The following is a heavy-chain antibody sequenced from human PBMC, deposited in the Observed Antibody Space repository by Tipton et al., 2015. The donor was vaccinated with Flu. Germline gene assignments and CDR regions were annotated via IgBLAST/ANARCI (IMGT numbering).Heavy chain of an antibody. D-gene: IGHD3-3*01. CDR3: AKKGWSGYSPLDY. CDR2: ISGST. CDR1: GFTFSSYA. Sequence: AASGFTFSSYAMSWVRQAPGKGLEWVSTISGSTYYADSVKGRFTVSRDNSQNTLYLQMNSLRAEDTAVYYCAKKGWSGYSPLDYWGQGTLVTVSS. J-gene: IGHJ4*02. V-gene: IGHV3-23*01.